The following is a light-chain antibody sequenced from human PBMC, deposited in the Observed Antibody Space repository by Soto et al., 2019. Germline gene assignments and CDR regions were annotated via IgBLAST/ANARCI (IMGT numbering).Light chain of an antibody. CDR1: QSVSSSY. Sequence: ELVLTQSPGTLSLSPWERATLSFRSSQSVSSSYLAWYQQKPGQAPRLLIYGASSRATGIPDRFSGSGSGTDFTLTISRLEPEDFAVYYCQQYGSSPPITFGQGTRLEI. CDR2: GAS. CDR3: QQYGSSPPIT. V-gene: IGKV3-20*01. J-gene: IGKJ5*01.